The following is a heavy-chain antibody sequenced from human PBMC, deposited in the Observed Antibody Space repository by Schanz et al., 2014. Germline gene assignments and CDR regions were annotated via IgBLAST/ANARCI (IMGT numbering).Heavy chain of an antibody. CDR3: ATLDYADSVS. CDR1: GGTFSSYT. J-gene: IGHJ4*02. Sequence: QLQLAQSGAEVKKPGSSVKVSCKASGGTFSSYTISWVRQAPGQGLEWMGRIIPILGVTHYAQKFQGRVTITADKSTTTAYMELNSLNSDDTAVYYCATLDYADSVSGGQGTLVTVSS. V-gene: IGHV1-69*02. D-gene: IGHD4-17*01. CDR2: IIPILGVT.